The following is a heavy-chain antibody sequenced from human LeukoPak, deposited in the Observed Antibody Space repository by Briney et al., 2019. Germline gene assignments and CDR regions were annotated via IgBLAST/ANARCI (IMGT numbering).Heavy chain of an antibody. CDR1: GFTFSSYG. V-gene: IGHV3-30*18. CDR2: ISYDGSNK. Sequence: GGSLILSCAASGFTFSSYGMHWVRQAPGKGLEWVAVISYDGSNKYYADSVKGRFTISRDNSKNTLYLQMNSLRAEDTAVYYCAKEDVVGANFDYWGQGTLVTVSS. J-gene: IGHJ4*02. D-gene: IGHD1-26*01. CDR3: AKEDVVGANFDY.